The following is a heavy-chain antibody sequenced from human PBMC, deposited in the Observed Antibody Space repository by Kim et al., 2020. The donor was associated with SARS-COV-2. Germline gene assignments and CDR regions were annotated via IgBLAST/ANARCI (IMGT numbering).Heavy chain of an antibody. D-gene: IGHD2-21*01. Sequence: YEDSVKGRFTISRDNAKNTRYLQMNSLRAEDTAVYYCAKDRDFLVTHFDYWGQGTLVTVSS. J-gene: IGHJ4*02. V-gene: IGHV3-23*01. CDR3: AKDRDFLVTHFDY.